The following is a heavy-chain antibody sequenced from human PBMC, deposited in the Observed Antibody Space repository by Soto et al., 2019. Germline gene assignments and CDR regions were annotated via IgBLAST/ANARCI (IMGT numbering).Heavy chain of an antibody. Sequence: QVQLQESGPGLVKPSETLSLTCIVSGGSISSKYWSWIRQPPGKGLEWIGYIYYSGRTDYNPSLKSRVTISVDTSKNQFSLKLSSVTAADTAVYYCAIHDYDFWSGLGGHYVDYCSLGTPVTVSS. V-gene: IGHV4-59*08. CDR1: GGSISSKY. J-gene: IGHJ4*01. CDR2: IYYSGRT. CDR3: AIHDYDFWSGLGGHYVDY. D-gene: IGHD3-3*01.